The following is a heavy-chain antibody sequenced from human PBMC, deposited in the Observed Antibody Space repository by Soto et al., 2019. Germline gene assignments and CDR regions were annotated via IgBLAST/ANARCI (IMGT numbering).Heavy chain of an antibody. Sequence: PSETLYLTCDVSCWPFSCSFCSWIRQPPGKGLEWIGEIIPSGGTNYIPSLESRVTISVDTSKNQFSLKLTSVTAADTGVYYCARGSSTASWFLQYWGQG. CDR1: CWPFSCSF. CDR2: IIPSGGT. D-gene: IGHD6-13*01. J-gene: IGHJ1*01. V-gene: IGHV4-34*01. CDR3: ARGSSTASWFLQY.